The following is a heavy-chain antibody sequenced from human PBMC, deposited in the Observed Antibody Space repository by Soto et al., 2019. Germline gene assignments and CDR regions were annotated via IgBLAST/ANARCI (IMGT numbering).Heavy chain of an antibody. D-gene: IGHD6-6*01. J-gene: IGHJ4*02. CDR2: FDPEDGET. CDR1: GYTLTELS. V-gene: IGHV1-24*01. Sequence: PSVKVSCXVSGYTLTELSMHWVRQAPGKGLEWMGGFDPEDGETIYAQKFQGRVTMTEDTSTDTAYMELSSLRSEDTAVYYCATSLQYSSSPTFDYWGQGTLVTVSS. CDR3: ATSLQYSSSPTFDY.